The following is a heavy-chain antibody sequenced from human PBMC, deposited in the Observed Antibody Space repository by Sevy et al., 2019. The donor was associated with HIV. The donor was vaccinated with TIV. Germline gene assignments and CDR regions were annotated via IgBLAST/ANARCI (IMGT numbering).Heavy chain of an antibody. J-gene: IGHJ4*02. D-gene: IGHD2-15*01. CDR2: ISGSGGST. V-gene: IGHV3-23*01. CDR1: GFTFSSYA. CDR3: ARAARGYCSGGSCYFDY. Sequence: GGSLRLSCAASGFTFSSYAMSWVRQAPGKGLGWVSAISGSGGSTYYADSVKGRFTISRDNSKNTLYLQMNSLRAEDTAVYYCARAARGYCSGGSCYFDYWGQGTLVTVSS.